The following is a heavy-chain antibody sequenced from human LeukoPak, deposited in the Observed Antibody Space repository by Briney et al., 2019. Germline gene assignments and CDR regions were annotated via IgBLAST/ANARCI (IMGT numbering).Heavy chain of an antibody. CDR2: INHSTST. CDR1: GGFFSGYY. V-gene: IGHV4-34*01. J-gene: IGHJ4*02. CDR3: AKQSYGSGSYLWGAPGDY. Sequence: SETLSLTGAVYGGFFSGYYWSWIRQPPGKGLELIGEINHSTSTNYNPSLKSRVTISVDTSKNQFSLKLSSVTAADTAVYYCAKQSYGSGSYLWGAPGDYWGQGTLVTVSS. D-gene: IGHD3-10*01.